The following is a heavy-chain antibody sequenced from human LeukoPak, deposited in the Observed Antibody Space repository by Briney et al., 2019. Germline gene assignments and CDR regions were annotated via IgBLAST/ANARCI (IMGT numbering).Heavy chain of an antibody. CDR3: ARDLGIGISDY. CDR1: GFTFSSYW. D-gene: IGHD1-14*01. Sequence: GGSLRLSCAASGFTFSSYWMSWVRQAPGKGLEWVANIKQDGSEKYYVDSVKGRFTISRDNAKNSLYLQMNSLRAEDTAVYHCARDLGIGISDYWGQGTLATVSS. J-gene: IGHJ4*02. V-gene: IGHV3-7*01. CDR2: IKQDGSEK.